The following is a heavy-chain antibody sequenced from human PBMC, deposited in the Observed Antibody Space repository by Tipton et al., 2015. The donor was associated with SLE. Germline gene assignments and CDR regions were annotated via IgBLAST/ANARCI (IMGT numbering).Heavy chain of an antibody. V-gene: IGHV4-34*01. J-gene: IGHJ4*01. D-gene: IGHD1-20*01. CDR1: GVSFSGYS. CDR2: TNPSGNT. CDR3: ARGAKERITLVRIRPYYFDY. Sequence: TLSLTCAVYGVSFSGYSWGWIRLPPWKGLEGIGQTNPSGNTNYNPSLKSRVTISVDTSNNQLSLKLTSVPAADTAIYYCARGAKERITLVRIRPYYFDYWGQGSLVTVSS.